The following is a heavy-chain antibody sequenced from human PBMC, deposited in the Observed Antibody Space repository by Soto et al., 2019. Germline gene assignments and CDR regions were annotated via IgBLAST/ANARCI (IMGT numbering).Heavy chain of an antibody. CDR3: ARGEHYDSSGYYYGASFDY. D-gene: IGHD3-22*01. V-gene: IGHV3-21*01. CDR1: GFTFSSYS. J-gene: IGHJ4*01. CDR2: ISSSSSYI. Sequence: PGGSLRLSCAASGFTFSSYSMNWVRQAPGKGLEWVSSISSSSSYIYYADSVKGRFTISRDNAKNSLYLQMNSLRAEDTAVYYCARGEHYDSSGYYYGASFDYWGHGTLVTVSS.